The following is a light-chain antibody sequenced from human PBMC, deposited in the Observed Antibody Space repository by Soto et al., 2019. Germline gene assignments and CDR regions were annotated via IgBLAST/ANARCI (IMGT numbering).Light chain of an antibody. CDR1: QSFRST. CDR3: QQYNNWPWT. CDR2: GAS. V-gene: IGKV3-15*01. Sequence: EIVMTQSPATLSVSPGERATLSCRASQSFRSTLAWYQQKPGQAPSPLIYGASTRATGIPARFSGSGSGTEFTLTISSLQSEDFAVYYCQQYNNWPWTFGQGTKVEIK. J-gene: IGKJ1*01.